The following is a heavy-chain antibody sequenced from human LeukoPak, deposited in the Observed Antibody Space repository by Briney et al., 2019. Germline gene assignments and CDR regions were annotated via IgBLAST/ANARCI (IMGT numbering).Heavy chain of an antibody. CDR3: ARGGMKAQYYDSSGYPHYFEN. J-gene: IGHJ4*02. V-gene: IGHV1-69*06. CDR1: GGTFNTYA. CDR2: IIPLFDTP. Sequence: GASVKVSCKASGGTFNTYAISWVRQAPEQGLEWMGGIIPLFDTPDYAQSFQGRVTITADKSTSTAYMELKSLRSDDTAVYFCARGGMKAQYYDSSGYPHYFENWGQGTRVTVSS. D-gene: IGHD3-22*01.